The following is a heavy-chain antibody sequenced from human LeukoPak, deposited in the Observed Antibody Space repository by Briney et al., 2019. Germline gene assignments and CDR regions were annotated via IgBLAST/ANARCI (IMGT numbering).Heavy chain of an antibody. CDR3: AKDGIGGIYYDSSGYFDN. V-gene: IGHV3-23*01. D-gene: IGHD3-22*01. Sequence: PGGSLRLSCAASGFTFNNYAMSWVRQAPGKGLEWVSAISGSGGSTYYADPLKGRFTISRDNSKNTLYLQMNSLRAEDTALCYCAKDGIGGIYYDSSGYFDNWGQGTLVTVSS. CDR2: ISGSGGST. J-gene: IGHJ4*02. CDR1: GFTFNNYA.